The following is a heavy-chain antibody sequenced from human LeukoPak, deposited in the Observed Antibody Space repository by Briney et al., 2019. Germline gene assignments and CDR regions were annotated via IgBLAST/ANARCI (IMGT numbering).Heavy chain of an antibody. CDR3: ARHHSGYVPMYRY. D-gene: IGHD5-12*01. V-gene: IGHV4-34*01. Sequence: TSETLSLTCAVYGGSFSGYYWSWIRQPPGKGLEWIGEINHSGSTNYNPSLKSRVTISVDTSKNQFSLKLSSVTAADTAVYYCARHHSGYVPMYRYWGQGTLVTVSS. CDR2: INHSGST. J-gene: IGHJ4*02. CDR1: GGSFSGYY.